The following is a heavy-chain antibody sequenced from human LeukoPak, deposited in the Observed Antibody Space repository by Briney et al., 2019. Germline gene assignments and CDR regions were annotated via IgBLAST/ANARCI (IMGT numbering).Heavy chain of an antibody. D-gene: IGHD6-13*01. J-gene: IGHJ4*02. CDR3: ATDLSLIWVRPAAAGL. CDR2: FDPEDGES. Sequence: PGGSLRLSCAASGFTFSSYAMHWVRQAPGKGLEWMGGFDPEDGESIYAQKFQGRVTMTEDTSTDTAYMELTSLRSEDTAVYYCATDLSLIWVRPAAAGLWGQGTLVTVSS. V-gene: IGHV1-24*01. CDR1: GFTFSSYA.